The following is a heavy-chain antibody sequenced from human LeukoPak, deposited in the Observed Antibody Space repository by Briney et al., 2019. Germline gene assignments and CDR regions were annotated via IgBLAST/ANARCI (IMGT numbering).Heavy chain of an antibody. Sequence: GGSLRLSCAASGFTFSSYEMNWVRQAPGKGLEWVSYISSSGSTKYYADSVKGRFTISRDNAKNSLYLQMNSLRAGDTAVYYCARAAYSSTWYSRYFDLWGRGTLVTVSS. CDR2: ISSSGSTK. V-gene: IGHV3-48*03. D-gene: IGHD6-13*01. CDR1: GFTFSSYE. CDR3: ARAAYSSTWYSRYFDL. J-gene: IGHJ2*01.